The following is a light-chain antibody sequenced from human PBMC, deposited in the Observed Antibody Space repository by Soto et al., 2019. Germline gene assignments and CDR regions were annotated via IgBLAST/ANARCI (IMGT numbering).Light chain of an antibody. CDR3: AAWDDSRNGVI. V-gene: IGLV1-44*01. CDR1: SSNIGSNT. CDR2: SNN. J-gene: IGLJ2*01. Sequence: QSVLTQPPSASGTPGQRVTISCSGSSSNIGSNTVDWYQHLPGTAPKLLIYSNNNRPSGVPDRCSGSKSGTSASLAISGLQSEDEADDYCAAWDDSRNGVIFGGGTKLTVL.